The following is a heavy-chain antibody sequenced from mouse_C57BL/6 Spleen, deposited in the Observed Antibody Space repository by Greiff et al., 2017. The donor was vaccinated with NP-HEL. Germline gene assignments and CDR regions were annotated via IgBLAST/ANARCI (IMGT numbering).Heavy chain of an antibody. CDR1: GYTFTSYW. D-gene: IGHD3-2*02. J-gene: IGHJ4*01. Sequence: QVQLQQSGAELVKPGASVKLSCKASGYTFTSYWMHWVKQRPGQGLEWIGMIHPNSGSTNYNEKFKSKATLTVDKSSSTAYMQLSSLTSEDAAVYYCARRGQLREGYAMDYWGQGTSVTVSS. CDR2: IHPNSGST. CDR3: ARRGQLREGYAMDY. V-gene: IGHV1-64*01.